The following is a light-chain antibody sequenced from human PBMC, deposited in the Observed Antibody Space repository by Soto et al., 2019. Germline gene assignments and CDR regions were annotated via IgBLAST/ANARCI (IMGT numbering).Light chain of an antibody. V-gene: IGLV2-8*01. CDR2: DVS. CDR3: ISYAGSSIVV. CDR1: SSDVGGYNY. J-gene: IGLJ2*01. Sequence: QSALTQPPSASGSPGQSVTISCTGSSSDVGGYNYVSWYQQHPGKAPKLMIYDVSKRPSGVPDRFSGSKSGNTASLTVSGLQAEDQVDFYCISYAGSSIVVFGRGTKVTLL.